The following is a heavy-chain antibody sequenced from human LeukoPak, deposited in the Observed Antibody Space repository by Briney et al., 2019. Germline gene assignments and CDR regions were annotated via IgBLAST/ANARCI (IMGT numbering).Heavy chain of an antibody. D-gene: IGHD1-14*01. CDR2: LSSTTTYI. CDR3: ARVPWAPPGTPLYHGMDV. Sequence: GGSLRLSCEASGFTFRSYAMNWVRQAPGKGLEWVSSLSSTTTYIYYADSMKGRFTISRDNAKNSLYLQMNSLRAEDTAVYYCARVPWAPPGTPLYHGMDVWGRGTTVTVSS. V-gene: IGHV3-21*01. J-gene: IGHJ6*04. CDR1: GFTFRSYA.